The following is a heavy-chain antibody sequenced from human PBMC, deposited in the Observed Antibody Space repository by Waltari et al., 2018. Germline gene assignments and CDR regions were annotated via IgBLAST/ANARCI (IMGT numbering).Heavy chain of an antibody. V-gene: IGHV3-74*01. Sequence: EMKMVESGGGLVQPGGSLRLSCATSGFPFSDYWMHWVRQAPGKGLVWVAHINNDGNKPTYADSVKGRFTISRDNAKNTLYLQMNSLTAEDTAVYYCTTDMPNSRFDPWGQGSLVTVSS. J-gene: IGHJ5*02. CDR1: GFPFSDYW. D-gene: IGHD2-2*01. CDR2: INNDGNKP. CDR3: TTDMPNSRFDP.